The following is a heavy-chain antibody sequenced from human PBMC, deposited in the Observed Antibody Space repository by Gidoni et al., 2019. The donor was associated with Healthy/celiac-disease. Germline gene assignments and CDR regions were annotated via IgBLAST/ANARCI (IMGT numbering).Heavy chain of an antibody. V-gene: IGHV4-4*02. D-gene: IGHD2-15*01. Sequence: QVQLQESGPGLVKPAGTLSLTCAVPGGSLSSSNWWSWVRPPPGKGLEWIGEICHIRSTNYNPSLKSLVTISVDKSKNQFSLKLSSVTAADTAVYYCARGAYCSGGSCYSGFDYWGQGTLVTVSS. CDR3: ARGAYCSGGSCYSGFDY. CDR1: GGSLSSSNW. CDR2: ICHIRST. J-gene: IGHJ4*02.